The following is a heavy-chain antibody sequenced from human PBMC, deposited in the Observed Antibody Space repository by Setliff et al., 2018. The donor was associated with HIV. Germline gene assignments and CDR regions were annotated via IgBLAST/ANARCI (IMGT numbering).Heavy chain of an antibody. J-gene: IGHJ3*01. Sequence: VASVKVSCKASGGIFINSAFSWVRQAPGQGLEWMGSIIPIFNTGNYAQKFQNRVTITADESTSTAYMELSSLRSEDTAVYFCTTGRHYYDSSDYPANPFDVWGQGTMVTVSS. D-gene: IGHD3-22*01. V-gene: IGHV1-69*13. CDR2: IIPIFNTG. CDR3: TTGRHYYDSSDYPANPFDV. CDR1: GGIFINSA.